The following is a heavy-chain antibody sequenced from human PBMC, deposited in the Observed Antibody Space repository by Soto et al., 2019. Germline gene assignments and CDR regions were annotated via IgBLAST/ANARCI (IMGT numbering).Heavy chain of an antibody. J-gene: IGHJ6*02. D-gene: IGHD6-13*01. V-gene: IGHV3-30*18. CDR3: AKDDSSSWYPQYYYYGMDV. CDR2: ISYDGSNK. Sequence: GGSLRLSCAASGLTFSSYGMHWVRQAPGKGLEWVAVISYDGSNKYYADSVKGRFTISRDDSKNTLYLQMNSLRAEDTAVYYCAKDDSSSWYPQYYYYGMDVWGQGTTVTVSS. CDR1: GLTFSSYG.